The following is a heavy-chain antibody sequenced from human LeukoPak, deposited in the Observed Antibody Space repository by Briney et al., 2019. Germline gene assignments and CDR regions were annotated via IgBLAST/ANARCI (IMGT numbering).Heavy chain of an antibody. V-gene: IGHV3-23*01. CDR1: GFTFNNYA. CDR2: IGAGGTYT. Sequence: GGSLRLSCAASGFTFNNYAMNWVRQAPGEGLQWVSGIGAGGTYTYYADSVKGRFTISRDNSKNTLFLQMNSLRDDDTAVYYCVRGVGVSRFNYFDPWGQGTLVVVSS. D-gene: IGHD5-24*01. CDR3: VRGVGVSRFNYFDP. J-gene: IGHJ5*02.